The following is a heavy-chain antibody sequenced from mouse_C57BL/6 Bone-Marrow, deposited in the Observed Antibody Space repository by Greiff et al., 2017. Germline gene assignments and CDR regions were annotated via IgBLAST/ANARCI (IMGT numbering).Heavy chain of an antibody. J-gene: IGHJ2*01. Sequence: QVQLQQPGAELVRPGSSVKLSCKASGYTFTSYWMHWVKQRPIQGLEWIGNIDPSDSETHYNQKFKDKATLTVDKSSSKAYMQRSSLTSEDSAVYYCARLIRGGYCFDYWGQGTTLTVSS. CDR3: ARLIRGGYCFDY. CDR1: GYTFTSYW. V-gene: IGHV1-52*01. CDR2: IDPSDSET.